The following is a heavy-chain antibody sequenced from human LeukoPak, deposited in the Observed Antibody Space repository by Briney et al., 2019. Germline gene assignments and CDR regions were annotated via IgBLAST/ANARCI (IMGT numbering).Heavy chain of an antibody. D-gene: IGHD3-9*01. Sequence: ASVKVSCKASGYTFTSYYMHWVRQAPGQGLEWMGIINPSGGSTSYAQKFQGRVTMTTDTSTSTAYMELRSLRSDDTAVYYCARDKDLTYFDYWGQGTLVTVSS. V-gene: IGHV1-46*01. CDR2: INPSGGST. CDR3: ARDKDLTYFDY. CDR1: GYTFTSYY. J-gene: IGHJ4*02.